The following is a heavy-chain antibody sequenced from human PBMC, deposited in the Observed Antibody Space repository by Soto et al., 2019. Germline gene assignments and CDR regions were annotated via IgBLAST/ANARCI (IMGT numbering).Heavy chain of an antibody. CDR3: ARNGTYSSSLSQYSGMDV. CDR1: GGTIDNFI. Sequence: QVQLVQSGAEVKEPGSSVRVSCKASGGTIDNFIMNWVRQTPGRGLEWMGGIVPMLGTPTYAEKFKGRVTISATGSTSTMSMEVTSLRSEDTAIYYCARNGTYSSSLSQYSGMDVWGQGTTVTVSS. V-gene: IGHV1-69*01. D-gene: IGHD1-26*01. J-gene: IGHJ6*02. CDR2: IVPMLGTP.